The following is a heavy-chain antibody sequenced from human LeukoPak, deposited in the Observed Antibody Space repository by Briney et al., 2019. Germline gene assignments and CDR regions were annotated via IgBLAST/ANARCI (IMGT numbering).Heavy chain of an antibody. V-gene: IGHV1-24*01. CDR1: GYTLTELS. CDR3: ATSHGLGYCSGGSCYPDY. Sequence: ASVKVSCKVSGYTLTELSMHWVRQAPGKGLEWMGGFDPEDGETIYAQKFQGRVTMTEDTSTDTAYMELSSLRSEDTAVYYCATSHGLGYCSGGSCYPDYWGQGTLVTVSS. J-gene: IGHJ4*02. D-gene: IGHD2-15*01. CDR2: FDPEDGET.